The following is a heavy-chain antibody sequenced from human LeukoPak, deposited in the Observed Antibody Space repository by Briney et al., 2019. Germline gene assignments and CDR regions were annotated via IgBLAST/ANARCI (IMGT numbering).Heavy chain of an antibody. Sequence: GGSLRLSCAVSGITVSNYGMSWVRQAPGMGLEWVSAISGSGGSTYYADSVKGRFTISRDNSKNTLYLQMNSLRAEDTAVYYCAKINMVRRVMDVWGQGTTVTVSS. CDR1: GITVSNYG. CDR2: ISGSGGST. J-gene: IGHJ6*02. CDR3: AKINMVRRVMDV. V-gene: IGHV3-23*01. D-gene: IGHD3-10*01.